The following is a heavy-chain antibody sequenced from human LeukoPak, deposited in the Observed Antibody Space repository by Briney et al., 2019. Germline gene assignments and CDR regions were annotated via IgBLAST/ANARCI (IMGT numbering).Heavy chain of an antibody. CDR3: ARSVEGYCRGGSCYYYSYYMDV. D-gene: IGHD2-15*01. CDR2: IYYSGST. CDR1: GGSFSSYY. Sequence: SETLSLTCTVSGGSFSSYYWSWIRQPPGKGLEWIGYIYYSGSTYHNPSLKSRVTISVDTSKNQFSLKLSSVTAADTAVYYCARSVEGYCRGGSCYYYSYYMDVWGKGTTVTVSS. J-gene: IGHJ6*03. V-gene: IGHV4-59*01.